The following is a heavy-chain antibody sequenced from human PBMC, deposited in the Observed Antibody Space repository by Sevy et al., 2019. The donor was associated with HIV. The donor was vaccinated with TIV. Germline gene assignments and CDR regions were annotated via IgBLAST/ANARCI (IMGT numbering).Heavy chain of an antibody. CDR3: ARVGYPYAFDP. CDR1: GFTFSDYY. J-gene: IGHJ5*02. V-gene: IGHV3-11*01. Sequence: GGSLRLSCAASGFTFSDYYMTWVRQAPGKGLEWVSYISGTGGSIYYADSVKGRFTLSSDNAKKSLFLVMSSLRADDTAVYYCARVGYPYAFDPWGQGTLVTVSS. D-gene: IGHD5-18*01. CDR2: ISGTGGSI.